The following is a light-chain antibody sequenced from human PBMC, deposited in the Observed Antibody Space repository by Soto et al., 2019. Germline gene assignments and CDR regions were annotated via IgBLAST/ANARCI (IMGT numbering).Light chain of an antibody. V-gene: IGKV2-24*01. Sequence: DIVMTQTPLSSPVTLGQPASISCRSSQSLVHSDGNTYLSWLQQRPGQPPRLLTYQISNQFSGVSDRFSGSGAGTDFPLTSSRVEAEDVGVYYCMQATHFPMAFGQGTKLEIK. J-gene: IGKJ2*01. CDR1: QSLVHSDGNTY. CDR3: MQATHFPMA. CDR2: QIS.